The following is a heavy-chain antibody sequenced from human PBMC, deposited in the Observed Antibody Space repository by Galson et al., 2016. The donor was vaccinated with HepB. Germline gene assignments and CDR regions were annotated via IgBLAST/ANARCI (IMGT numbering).Heavy chain of an antibody. J-gene: IGHJ6*02. CDR2: IRGST. V-gene: IGHV3-23*01. D-gene: IGHD2-21*02. CDR3: AKESGYSDRYPYYYGMDV. Sequence: SLRLSCAASGFTFSNYAMNWVRQAPGTGLEWVSVIRGSTYYADSVRGRFTISRDNSKNTLYLQVNSLRVEDTASYYCAKESGYSDRYPYYYGMDVWGQGTTVTVSS. CDR1: GFTFSNYA.